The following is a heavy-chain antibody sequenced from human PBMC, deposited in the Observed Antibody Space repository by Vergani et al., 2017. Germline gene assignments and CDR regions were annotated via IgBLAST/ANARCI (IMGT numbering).Heavy chain of an antibody. CDR1: GFTSSYYG. CDR3: ATKSCGTPGCQIGYFRE. J-gene: IGHJ1*01. Sequence: QVQLVESGGGVVQPGRSLRLSCVVSGFTSSYYGMHWVRQAPGKGLEWVAVISYDGTQKYYADSVKGRFTISRDNSKSTLYLQMNSLRTEDTAVYYCATKSCGTPGCQIGYFREGGQGTLVTVSS. CDR2: ISYDGTQK. V-gene: IGHV3-30*03. D-gene: IGHD1-1*01.